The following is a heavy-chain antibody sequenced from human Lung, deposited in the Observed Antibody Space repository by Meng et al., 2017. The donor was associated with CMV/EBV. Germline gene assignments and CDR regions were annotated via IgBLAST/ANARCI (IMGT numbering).Heavy chain of an antibody. CDR1: GGSFSGYY. J-gene: IGHJ4*02. CDR3: ASRRY. Sequence: SETLSLTCAVYGGSFSGYYWNWIRQPPGKGLEWIGEINHSGSTNYNPSLKSRVTISVDTSKNQFSLKLSSVTAADTAVYYCASRRYWGQGTLVTVSS. V-gene: IGHV4-34*01. CDR2: INHSGST.